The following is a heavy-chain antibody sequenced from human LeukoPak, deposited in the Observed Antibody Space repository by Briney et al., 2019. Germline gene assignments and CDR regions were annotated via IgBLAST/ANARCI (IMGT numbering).Heavy chain of an antibody. D-gene: IGHD6-6*01. V-gene: IGHV4-34*01. J-gene: IGHJ4*02. CDR1: GGSFSGYY. Sequence: PSETLSLTCAVYGGSFSGYYWSWIRQPPGKGLEWIGEINHSGSTNYNPSLKSRVTISVDTSKNQFSLKLSSVTAADTAVYYCARARARPGGSDYWGQGTLVTVSS. CDR3: ARARARPGGSDY. CDR2: INHSGST.